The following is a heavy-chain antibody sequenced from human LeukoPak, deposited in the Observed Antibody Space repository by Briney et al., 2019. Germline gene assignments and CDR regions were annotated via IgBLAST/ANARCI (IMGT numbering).Heavy chain of an antibody. CDR3: ARDSAAAGYFDY. CDR2: ISSGSSYI. Sequence: GGSLRLSCAASGFTFSSYSMNWVRQAPGKGLEWVSSISSGSSYIYYADSVKGRFTISRDNAKNSLYLQMNSLRAEDTAVYYCARDSAAAGYFDYWGQGTLVTVSS. V-gene: IGHV3-21*01. CDR1: GFTFSSYS. D-gene: IGHD6-13*01. J-gene: IGHJ4*02.